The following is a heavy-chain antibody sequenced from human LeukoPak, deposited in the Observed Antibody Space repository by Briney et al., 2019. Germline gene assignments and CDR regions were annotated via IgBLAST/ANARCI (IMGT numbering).Heavy chain of an antibody. CDR2: MNPNSGDT. CDR1: GYTFTGYY. CDR3: ARSGFGSGISFDL. V-gene: IGHV1-8*02. D-gene: IGHD3-10*01. Sequence: GASVKVSCKASGYTFTGYYMHWVRQAPGQGLEWMGWMNPNSGDTGYPQKFQGRVTMTRDTSITTAYMELSILRSEDTAVYYCARSGFGSGISFDLWGQGTLVTVSS. J-gene: IGHJ5*02.